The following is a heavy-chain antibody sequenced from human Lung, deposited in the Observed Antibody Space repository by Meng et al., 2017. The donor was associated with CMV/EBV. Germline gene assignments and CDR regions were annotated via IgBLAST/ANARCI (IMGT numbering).Heavy chain of an antibody. V-gene: IGHV3-21*01. CDR1: GFTFSSYS. D-gene: IGHD6-19*01. Sequence: GEXXKISCAASGFTFSSYSMNWVRQTPGKGLEWVSSISSSSNYIYYADSVKGRFTISRDNAKNSLYLQMNSLRAEDTAVYYCARAGYSSGWYELYFDYWGQGXLVTVSS. CDR2: ISSSSNYI. CDR3: ARAGYSSGWYELYFDY. J-gene: IGHJ4*02.